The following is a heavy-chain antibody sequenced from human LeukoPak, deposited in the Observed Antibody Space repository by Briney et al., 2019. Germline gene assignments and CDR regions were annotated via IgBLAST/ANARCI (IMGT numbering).Heavy chain of an antibody. CDR1: GFTFSNAW. Sequence: GGSLRLSCAASGFTFSNAWMSWVRQAPGKGLEWVGRIKSKADGGTTDYAAPVKGRFTISRDDSKNTLYLQMNSLKTEDTAVYYCTTNYYDSSGYLDYWGQGTLVTVSS. D-gene: IGHD3-22*01. J-gene: IGHJ4*02. CDR3: TTNYYDSSGYLDY. CDR2: IKSKADGGTT. V-gene: IGHV3-15*01.